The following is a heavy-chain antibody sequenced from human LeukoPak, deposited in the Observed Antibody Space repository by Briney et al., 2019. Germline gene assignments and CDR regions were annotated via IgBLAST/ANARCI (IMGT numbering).Heavy chain of an antibody. J-gene: IGHJ4*02. CDR1: GGTFSSYA. CDR2: IIPILGIA. D-gene: IGHD3-22*01. V-gene: IGHV1-69*04. Sequence: ASVKVSCKASGGTFSSYAISWVRQAPGQGREWMGRIIPILGIANYAQKFQGRVTITADKSTSTAYMELSSLRSEDTAVYYCARAYYDSSGFGGVDYWGQGTLVTVSS. CDR3: ARAYYDSSGFGGVDY.